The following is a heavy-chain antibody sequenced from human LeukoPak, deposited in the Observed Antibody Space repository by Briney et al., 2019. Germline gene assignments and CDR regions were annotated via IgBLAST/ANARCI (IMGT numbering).Heavy chain of an antibody. CDR2: IYYSGST. J-gene: IGHJ4*02. CDR1: GGSISSYY. D-gene: IGHD3-10*01. V-gene: IGHV4-59*08. Sequence: SETLSLTCTVSGGSISSYYWSWIRQPPGKGLEWIGYIYYSGSTNYNPSLKSRVTISVDTSKNQISLKLSAVTAADTAVYYCAGVGGMVRGVIITYYFDYWGQGTLVTVSS. CDR3: AGVGGMVRGVIITYYFDY.